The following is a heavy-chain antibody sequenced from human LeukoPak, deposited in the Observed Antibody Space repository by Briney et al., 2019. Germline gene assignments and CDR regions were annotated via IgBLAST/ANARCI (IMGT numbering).Heavy chain of an antibody. V-gene: IGHV3-33*01. J-gene: IGHJ4*02. CDR3: ASGDY. CDR2: XXXDGXXX. CDR1: GFTFSSYG. Sequence: GGSLRLSCAASGFTFSSYGMHWVRQAPGKGLEWVXVXXXDGXXXXYADSVKXXFTISRDNSKNTLYLQMNSLRAEDTAVYYCASGDYWGQGTLVTVSS.